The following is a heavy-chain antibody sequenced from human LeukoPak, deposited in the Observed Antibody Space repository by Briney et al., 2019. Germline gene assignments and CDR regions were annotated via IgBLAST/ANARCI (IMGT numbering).Heavy chain of an antibody. CDR2: IHYSGSA. CDR3: ARYFSGKTLDY. V-gene: IGHV4-59*12. D-gene: IGHD1-1*01. CDR1: GGSISHYY. J-gene: IGHJ4*02. Sequence: SETLSLTCTVSGGSISHYYWTWIRQPPGKGLEWIGYIHYSGSANYNPSLKSRVTISVDTSKNQFSLNLSSVTAADTAAYYCARYFSGKTLDYWGQGTLVTVSS.